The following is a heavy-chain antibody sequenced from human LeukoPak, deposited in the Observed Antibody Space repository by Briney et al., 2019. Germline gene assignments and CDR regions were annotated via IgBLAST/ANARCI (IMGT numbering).Heavy chain of an antibody. CDR3: ARQMVGWGGDY. J-gene: IGHJ4*02. CDR2: IYYSGST. D-gene: IGHD2-8*01. V-gene: IGHV4-39*01. Sequence: PSGTLSLTCAVSGGSISSYYWWTWVRQPPGKGLEWIGSIYYSGSTYYNPSLKSRVTISVDTSKNQFSLKLSSVTAADTAVYYCARQMVGWGGDYWGQGTLVTVSS. CDR1: GGSISSYYW.